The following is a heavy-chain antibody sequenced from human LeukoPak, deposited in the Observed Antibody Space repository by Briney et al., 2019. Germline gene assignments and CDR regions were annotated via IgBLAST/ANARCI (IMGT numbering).Heavy chain of an antibody. CDR3: AKSGEPGCLDL. V-gene: IGHV3-9*03. CDR1: GFTFDDYA. J-gene: IGHJ2*01. Sequence: GRSLRLSCAASGFTFDDYAMHWVRQAPGKGLEWVSGISWNSGSIGYADSVKGRFTISRDNAKNSLYLQMNSLRAEDMALYYCAKSGEPGCLDLWGRGTLVTVSS. CDR2: ISWNSGSI. D-gene: IGHD1-14*01.